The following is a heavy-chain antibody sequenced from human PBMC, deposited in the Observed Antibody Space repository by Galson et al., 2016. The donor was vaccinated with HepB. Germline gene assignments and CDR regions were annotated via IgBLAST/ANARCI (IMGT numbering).Heavy chain of an antibody. V-gene: IGHV3-33*01. CDR3: ARGQWLALYYIDV. CDR2: IWYDGSNE. Sequence: SLRLSCAASGFTFSSYGMHWVRQAPGKGLEWAAVIWYDGSNEYYADSVKGRFTISRDNSKNTLYLQMNSLRAEDTAVYYCARGQWLALYYIDVWGKGTTVTVSS. J-gene: IGHJ6*03. CDR1: GFTFSSYG. D-gene: IGHD6-19*01.